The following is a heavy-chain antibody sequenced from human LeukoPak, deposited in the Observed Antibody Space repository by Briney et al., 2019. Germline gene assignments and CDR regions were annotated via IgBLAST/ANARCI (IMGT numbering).Heavy chain of an antibody. CDR3: ARSTSYIVGAIDY. V-gene: IGHV4-61*10. J-gene: IGHJ4*02. CDR2: IFNSGST. CDR1: GGSISSGNYY. D-gene: IGHD1-26*01. Sequence: PSETLSLTCTVSGGSISSGNYYWTWIRQPAGKGLEWIGRIFNSGSTNYNPSLKSRLTMSVDTSKNQFSLKLSSVTAADTAVYYCARSTSYIVGAIDYWGQGTLVTVSS.